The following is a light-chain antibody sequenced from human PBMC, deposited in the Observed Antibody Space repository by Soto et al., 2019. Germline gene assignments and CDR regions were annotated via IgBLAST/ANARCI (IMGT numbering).Light chain of an antibody. CDR2: EVT. CDR3: CSYAASNTLI. CDR1: KNDIGVYDF. J-gene: IGLJ2*01. Sequence: QSALTQPPSASGSPGQSVTISCSGTKNDIGVYDFVSWYQQHPGKAPKLLIYEVTKRPSGVSNRFSGSKSGNTASLTISGLQAEDEADYACCSYAASNTLIFGGGTKVTVL. V-gene: IGLV2-23*02.